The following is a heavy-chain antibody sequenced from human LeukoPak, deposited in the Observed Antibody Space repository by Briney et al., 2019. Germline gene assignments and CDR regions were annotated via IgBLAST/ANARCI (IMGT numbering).Heavy chain of an antibody. D-gene: IGHD2-21*02. Sequence: SETLSLTCTVSGGSISSYYWSWIRQPPGKGLEWIGYIYYSGSTNYNPSLKSRVTISVDTSESQLSLKLSSVTAADTAVYYRARAASAVTGIRVQYYFDYWGQGTLVTVSS. CDR2: IYYSGST. J-gene: IGHJ4*02. V-gene: IGHV4-59*01. CDR1: GGSISSYY. CDR3: ARAASAVTGIRVQYYFDY.